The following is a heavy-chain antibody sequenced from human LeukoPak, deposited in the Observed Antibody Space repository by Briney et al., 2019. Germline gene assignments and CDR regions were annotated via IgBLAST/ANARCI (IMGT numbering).Heavy chain of an antibody. V-gene: IGHV3-30*03. Sequence: GVSLRLSCVASGFTFSRHGMHWVRQAPGKGLEWVAVIGDTGRAKYYADSVEGRFTASRDNFKNTLYLEMNSLRYDDTALYYCAREAAWGNWYFDHWGRGTLVTVSS. CDR2: IGDTGRAK. J-gene: IGHJ2*01. D-gene: IGHD3-16*01. CDR1: GFTFSRHG. CDR3: AREAAWGNWYFDH.